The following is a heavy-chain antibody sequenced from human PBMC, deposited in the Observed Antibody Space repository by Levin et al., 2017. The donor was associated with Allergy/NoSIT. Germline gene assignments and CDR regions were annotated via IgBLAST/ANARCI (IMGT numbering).Heavy chain of an antibody. Sequence: PSETLSLTCTVSGGSISSSTYYWGWIRQPPGKGLEWIGSIYYSGSTYDNPSLKSRVTISVDTSKNQFSLRLSSVTAADTAVYYCVRQGRPYYYDTSGYLNWFDPWGQGTLVTVSS. V-gene: IGHV4-39*01. J-gene: IGHJ5*02. CDR3: VRQGRPYYYDTSGYLNWFDP. CDR2: IYYSGST. CDR1: GGSISSSTYY. D-gene: IGHD3-22*01.